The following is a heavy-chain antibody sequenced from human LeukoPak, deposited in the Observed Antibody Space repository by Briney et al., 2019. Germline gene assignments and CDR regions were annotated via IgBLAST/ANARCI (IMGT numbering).Heavy chain of an antibody. V-gene: IGHV4-38-2*02. CDR1: GYSISSGYY. J-gene: IGHJ4*02. CDR2: IYHSGST. D-gene: IGHD2-15*01. Sequence: RAAETLSLTCTVSGYSISSGYYWGWIRQPPGKGLEWIGSIYHSGSTYYKPSLRSRVTISVDTSKNQCSLKLDSVTAADTAVYYCARGLACGGSCYGEVDCWGQGTLVTVSS. CDR3: ARGLACGGSCYGEVDC.